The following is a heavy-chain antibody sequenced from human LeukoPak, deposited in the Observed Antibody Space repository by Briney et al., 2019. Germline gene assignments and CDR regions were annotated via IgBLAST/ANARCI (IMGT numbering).Heavy chain of an antibody. CDR1: GGSISSNNYF. J-gene: IGHJ5*01. D-gene: IGHD4/OR15-4a*01. CDR3: VRHDGRGGATMGAFDS. Sequence: SETLSLTCTVSGGSISSNNYFWGWIRQPPGKGLEWIGSIYDSGSTYYNPSLKSRVTISVDTSKDQFTLQLNSVTAADTAVYYCVRHDGRGGATMGAFDSWGQGSLVTVSS. V-gene: IGHV4-39*01. CDR2: IYDSGST.